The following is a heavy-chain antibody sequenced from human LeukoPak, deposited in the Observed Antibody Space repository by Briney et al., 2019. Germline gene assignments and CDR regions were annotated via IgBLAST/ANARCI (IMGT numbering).Heavy chain of an antibody. V-gene: IGHV4-59*13. CDR3: ARGTTPGDY. J-gene: IGHJ4*02. Sequence: SETLSLTGTVSGGSISSYYWSWIRQPPGKGLEWIGYIYYSGSTNYNPSLKSRVTISVDTSKNQFSLKLSSVTAADTAVYYCARGTTPGDYWGQGTLVTVSS. CDR2: IYYSGST. D-gene: IGHD2/OR15-2a*01. CDR1: GGSISSYY.